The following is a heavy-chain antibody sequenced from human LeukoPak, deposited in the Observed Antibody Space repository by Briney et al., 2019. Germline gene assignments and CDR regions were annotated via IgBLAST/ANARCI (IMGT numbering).Heavy chain of an antibody. D-gene: IGHD6-13*01. CDR2: ISSSGSTI. Sequence: GGSLRLSCAASGFTFSDYYMSWIRKAPGKGLEWVSYISSSGSTIYYADSVKGRFTISRDNAKNSLYLQMNSLRAEDTAVYYCARGVSGYSSSWYGGLYFDYWGQGTLVTVSS. CDR1: GFTFSDYY. J-gene: IGHJ4*02. V-gene: IGHV3-11*01. CDR3: ARGVSGYSSSWYGGLYFDY.